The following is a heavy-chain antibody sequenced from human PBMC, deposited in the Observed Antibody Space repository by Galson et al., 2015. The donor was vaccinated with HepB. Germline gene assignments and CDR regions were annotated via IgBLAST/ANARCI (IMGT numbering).Heavy chain of an antibody. CDR3: AAYYGSGSYYPIDY. J-gene: IGHJ4*02. D-gene: IGHD3-10*01. CDR1: GFTFNSYS. Sequence: SLRLSCAASGFTFNSYSMNWVRQAPGKGLEWVSSISTSSGYIYYAESVKGRFTISRDNAKNSLYLQMSSLRAEDTAVYYCAAYYGSGSYYPIDYWGQGTLVTVSS. V-gene: IGHV3-21*01. CDR2: ISTSSGYI.